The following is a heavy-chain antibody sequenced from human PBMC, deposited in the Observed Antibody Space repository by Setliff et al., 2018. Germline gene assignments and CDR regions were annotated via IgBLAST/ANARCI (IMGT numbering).Heavy chain of an antibody. Sequence: SETLSLTCTVSGGSTSSTSYYWGWIRQPPGKGLEWIGSIYYSGSTYYNPSLKSRVTISVDTSKNQSSLKLSSVTAADTAVYYCARNDLRFLEWLTSAGREGGGNWFDPWGQGTLVTVSS. V-gene: IGHV4-39*01. J-gene: IGHJ5*02. CDR3: ARNDLRFLEWLTSAGREGGGNWFDP. CDR1: GGSTSSTSYY. CDR2: IYYSGST. D-gene: IGHD3-3*01.